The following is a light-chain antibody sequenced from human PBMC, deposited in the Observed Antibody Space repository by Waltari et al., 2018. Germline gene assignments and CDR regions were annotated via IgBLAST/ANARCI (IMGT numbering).Light chain of an antibody. Sequence: QSALTQPASVSGSPGPSIPISCTGTSRDVGFNSVSWFQQNPGEVPKLILYEVTNRPAGVSNRFSGSKSGNTASLTISGLQAEDEADYYCSSYTTVNTWVFGGGTKLTVL. J-gene: IGLJ3*02. CDR3: SSYTTVNTWV. CDR2: EVT. CDR1: SRDVGFNS. V-gene: IGLV2-14*01.